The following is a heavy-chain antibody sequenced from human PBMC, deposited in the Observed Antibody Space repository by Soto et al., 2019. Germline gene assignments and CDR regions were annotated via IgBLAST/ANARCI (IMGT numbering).Heavy chain of an antibody. CDR2: IVVGSGNT. J-gene: IGHJ4*02. D-gene: IGHD1-26*01. Sequence: GASVKVSCKTSGLMFSSSAVQWVRQARGQRLEWMGRIVVGSGNTDVAQKFHNRVTMTEDTSTDTAYMELSSLRSEDTAVYYCATRGLVGGATFLAIDYWGQGTLVTVSS. CDR3: ATRGLVGGATFLAIDY. V-gene: IGHV1-58*01. CDR1: GLMFSSSA.